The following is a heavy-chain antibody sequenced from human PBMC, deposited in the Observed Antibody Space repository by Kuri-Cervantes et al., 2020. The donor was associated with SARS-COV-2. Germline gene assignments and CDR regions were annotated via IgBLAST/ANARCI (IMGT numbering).Heavy chain of an antibody. V-gene: IGHV4-4*07. Sequence: SETLSLTCSVSGASISSDYWSWIRQPAGKGLEWIGRTHSTVSPRYNPSLKSRVTMSVDTSKNQFSLKLSSVTAADTAVYYCARGGLAVAGGQDYYYYMDVWGKGTTVTVSS. J-gene: IGHJ6*03. CDR2: THSTVSP. D-gene: IGHD6-19*01. CDR1: GASISSDY. CDR3: ARGGLAVAGGQDYYYYMDV.